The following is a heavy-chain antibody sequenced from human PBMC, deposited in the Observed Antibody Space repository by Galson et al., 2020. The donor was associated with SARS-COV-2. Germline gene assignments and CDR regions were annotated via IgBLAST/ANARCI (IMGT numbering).Heavy chain of an antibody. CDR3: AREGYYYDSSGRFDI. D-gene: IGHD3-22*01. V-gene: IGHV3-21*01. CDR1: GFPFSRHS. J-gene: IGHJ3*02. CDR2: ISRSSSYI. Sequence: GESLKISCAASGFPFSRHSMNWVRQAPGKGPEWVSSISRSSSYIYYADPVKGRFTISRDQAKNSLYLQMNSLGAEDTAVYYCAREGYYYDSSGRFDIWGQGTMGTVSS.